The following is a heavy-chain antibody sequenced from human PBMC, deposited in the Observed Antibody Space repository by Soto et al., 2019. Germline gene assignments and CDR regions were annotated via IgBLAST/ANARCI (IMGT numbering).Heavy chain of an antibody. CDR2: ISSSSSYI. J-gene: IGHJ4*02. Sequence: PGGSLRLSCAASGFTFSSYSMNWVRQAPGKGLEWVSSISSSSSYIYYADSVKGRFTISRDNAKNSLYLQMNSLRAEDTAVYYCARDFRPQSNYYDSSGPFGYWGQGTLVTVSS. CDR1: GFTFSSYS. V-gene: IGHV3-21*01. CDR3: ARDFRPQSNYYDSSGPFGY. D-gene: IGHD3-22*01.